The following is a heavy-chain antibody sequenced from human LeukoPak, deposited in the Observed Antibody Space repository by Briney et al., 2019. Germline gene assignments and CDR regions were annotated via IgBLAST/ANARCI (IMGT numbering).Heavy chain of an antibody. CDR2: ISGSGGST. J-gene: IGHJ4*02. D-gene: IGHD5-12*01. V-gene: IGHV3-23*01. CDR3: AKGAYDYIEIGYFDS. Sequence: GGSLRLSCAASGFTFSSYAMSWVRQAPGKGLEWVSAISGSGGSTYYADSVKGRFTISRDNSKNTLYLQMNSLRAEDTATYYCAKGAYDYIEIGYFDSWGQGTRVTVSS. CDR1: GFTFSSYA.